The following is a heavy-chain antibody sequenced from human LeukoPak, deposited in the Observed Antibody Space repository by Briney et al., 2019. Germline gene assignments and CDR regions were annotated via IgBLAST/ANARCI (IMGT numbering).Heavy chain of an antibody. V-gene: IGHV4-39*01. CDR3: ARHQYSSETIDY. CDR2: IYYSGST. J-gene: IGHJ4*02. Sequence: SETLSLTCTVSGGSNSSSSYYWGWIRQPPGKGLEWIGSIYYSGSTYYNPSLKSRVTISVDTSKNQFSLKLSSVTAADTAVYYCARHQYSSETIDYWGQGTLVTVSS. CDR1: GGSNSSSSYY. D-gene: IGHD6-19*01.